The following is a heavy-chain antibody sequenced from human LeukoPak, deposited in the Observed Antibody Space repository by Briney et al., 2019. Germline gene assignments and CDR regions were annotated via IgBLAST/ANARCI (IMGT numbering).Heavy chain of an antibody. Sequence: SETLSPTCAVYGGSFSGYYWSWIRQPPGKGLEWIGEINHSGSTNYNPSLKSRVTISVDTSKNQFSLKLSSVTAADTAVYYCARVGGLVSSGYYPLDYWGQGTLVTVSS. CDR3: ARVGGLVSSGYYPLDY. J-gene: IGHJ4*02. D-gene: IGHD3-22*01. CDR2: INHSGST. CDR1: GGSFSGYY. V-gene: IGHV4-34*01.